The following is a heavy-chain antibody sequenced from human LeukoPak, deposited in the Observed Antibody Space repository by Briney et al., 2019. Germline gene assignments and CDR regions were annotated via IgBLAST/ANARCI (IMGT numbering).Heavy chain of an antibody. V-gene: IGHV3-23*01. CDR1: GFTFSSYG. CDR3: AKDLNNNGRGFDY. J-gene: IGHJ4*02. D-gene: IGHD1-14*01. Sequence: PGGSLRLSCAASGFTFSSYGLSWVRQAPGKGLEWVAAIRASVSGTYYADSVQGRFIISRDNSKDTLYLQMDRLRADDTAVYYFAKDLNNNGRGFDYWGQGTLVTVSS. CDR2: IRASVSGT.